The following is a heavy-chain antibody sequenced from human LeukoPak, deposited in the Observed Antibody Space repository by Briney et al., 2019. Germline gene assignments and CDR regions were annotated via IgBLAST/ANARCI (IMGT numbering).Heavy chain of an antibody. CDR3: AKPPNYYGSGNELYDN. CDR1: GFTFSYYG. CDR2: ISYDGSNK. D-gene: IGHD3-10*01. J-gene: IGHJ4*02. V-gene: IGHV3-30*18. Sequence: PGGSLRLSCAASGFTFSYYGMHWVRQAPGKGLEWVAVISYDGSNKYYADSVKGRFTISRDNSKSTLYLQMNSLRAEDTAVYYCAKPPNYYGSGNELYDNWGQGTLVTVSS.